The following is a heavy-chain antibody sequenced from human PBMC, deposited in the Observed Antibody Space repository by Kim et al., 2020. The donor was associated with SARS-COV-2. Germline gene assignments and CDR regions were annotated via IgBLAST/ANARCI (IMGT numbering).Heavy chain of an antibody. Sequence: GGSLRLSCAASGFTFSSYWMSWVRQAPGKGLEWVANIKQDGSEKYYVDSVKGRFTISRDNAKNSLYLQMNSLRAEDTAVYYCARDSKYCSGGSCYSDYWGQGTLLTVSS. V-gene: IGHV3-7*01. J-gene: IGHJ4*02. CDR3: ARDSKYCSGGSCYSDY. CDR2: IKQDGSEK. CDR1: GFTFSSYW. D-gene: IGHD2-15*01.